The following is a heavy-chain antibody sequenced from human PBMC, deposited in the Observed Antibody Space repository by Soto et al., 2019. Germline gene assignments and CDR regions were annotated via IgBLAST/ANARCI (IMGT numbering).Heavy chain of an antibody. Sequence: QVQLQESGPGLVKPPQTLSLTCTVSGGSISSGGYYWSWIRQHPGKGLEWIGYIYYSGSTYYNPSLKSGVTISVDTSKNQFSLKLSSVTAADTAVYYCVRASGGHYYFDYWGQGTLVTVSS. CDR3: VRASGGHYYFDY. CDR2: IYYSGST. J-gene: IGHJ4*02. CDR1: GGSISSGGYY. V-gene: IGHV4-31*03.